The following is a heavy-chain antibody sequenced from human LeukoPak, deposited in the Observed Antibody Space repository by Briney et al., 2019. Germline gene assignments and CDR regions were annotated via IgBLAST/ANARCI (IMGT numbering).Heavy chain of an antibody. Sequence: GGSLRLSCAASGFTFSSYGMHWVRQAPGKGLEGVAYIQYDRSNPQYAGSVKRRLTISRDNSKNTLSLQMNRLRAEDRDVYYCARDRCSNGIGCLYYYMDVWGKGTTVTISS. CDR3: ARDRCSNGIGCLYYYMDV. CDR2: IQYDRSNP. D-gene: IGHD2-8*01. V-gene: IGHV3-30*02. J-gene: IGHJ6*03. CDR1: GFTFSSYG.